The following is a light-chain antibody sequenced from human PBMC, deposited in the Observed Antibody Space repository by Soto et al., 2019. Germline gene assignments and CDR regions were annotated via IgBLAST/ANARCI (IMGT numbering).Light chain of an antibody. Sequence: EIVLTQSPATLSLSPGERATLSCRASQSVSSYLAWYQQKPGQAPRLLIYDASNRATGIPARFSGSGSGTDFTLTSSSLEHEDFAVYCCQHRSNWPPTFGQGTKLEIK. CDR1: QSVSSY. CDR2: DAS. V-gene: IGKV3-11*01. CDR3: QHRSNWPPT. J-gene: IGKJ2*01.